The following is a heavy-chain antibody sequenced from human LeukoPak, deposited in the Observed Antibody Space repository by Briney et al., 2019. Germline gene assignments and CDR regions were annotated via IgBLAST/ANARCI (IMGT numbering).Heavy chain of an antibody. V-gene: IGHV4-38-2*01. Sequence: SETLSLTCAVSGYSITSGYYWGWIRQPPGKGLEWIGSIYHSGSTYYNPSLKSRVTISVDTSKNQFSLKLSSVTAADTAVYYCARLTNGSYRPYYYYMDVWGKGTTVTVSS. CDR3: ARLTNGSYRPYYYYMDV. CDR2: IYHSGST. CDR1: GYSITSGYY. J-gene: IGHJ6*03. D-gene: IGHD1-26*01.